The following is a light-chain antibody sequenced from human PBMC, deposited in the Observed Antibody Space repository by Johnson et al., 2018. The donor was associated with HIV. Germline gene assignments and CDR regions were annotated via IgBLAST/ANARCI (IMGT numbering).Light chain of an antibody. Sequence: QSVLTQPPSVSAAPGQKVTISCSGSSSNIGNNYVSWYQQLLGTAPKLLIYENNKRPSGIPDRFSGSKSGTSATLGITGLQTGDEADYYCGTWDSSLSAGVFGTGTKCTVL. CDR2: ENN. V-gene: IGLV1-51*02. CDR1: SSNIGNNY. CDR3: GTWDSSLSAGV. J-gene: IGLJ1*01.